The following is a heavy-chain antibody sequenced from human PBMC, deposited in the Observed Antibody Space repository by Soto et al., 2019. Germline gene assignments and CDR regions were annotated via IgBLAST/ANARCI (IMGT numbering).Heavy chain of an antibody. J-gene: IGHJ6*03. D-gene: IGHD5-12*01. CDR2: ISNNGGAT. Sequence: GGSLRLSCAASGFTFNSYAMTWVRQAPGKGPEWVSIISNNGGATNYADSVKGRFIISRDNSKNTLFLQMDSLRVEDTAIYYCARGRSTIIPPMSGYSFYMDVWGTGTTVTVSS. CDR1: GFTFNSYA. CDR3: ARGRSTIIPPMSGYSFYMDV. V-gene: IGHV3-23*01.